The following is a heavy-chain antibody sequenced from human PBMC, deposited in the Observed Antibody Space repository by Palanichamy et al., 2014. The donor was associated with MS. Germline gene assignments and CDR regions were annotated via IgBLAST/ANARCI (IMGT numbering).Heavy chain of an antibody. J-gene: IGHJ6*02. V-gene: IGHV4-39*02. Sequence: QLQLQESGPGLVRPSETLSLTCTVSGGSITTTNYYWVWIRQPPGKGLEWIGDVYYNGNTHYNPSLKSRVTMSVDTSKNHFSLRLNSVSAADTALYYCARRASGDFPYYAMDVWGQGTAVTV. D-gene: IGHD4-17*01. CDR3: ARRASGDFPYYAMDV. CDR2: VYYNGNT. CDR1: GGSITTTNYY.